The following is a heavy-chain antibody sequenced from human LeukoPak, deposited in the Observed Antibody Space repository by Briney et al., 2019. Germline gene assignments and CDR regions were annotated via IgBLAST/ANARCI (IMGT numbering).Heavy chain of an antibody. J-gene: IGHJ4*02. Sequence: GGSLRLSCAASGFTFSSYWMSWVRQAPGKGLEWVANIKQDGSEKYYVDSVKGRFTISRDNAKNSLYLQMNSLRAEDTAVYYCARGGYMGDFWSGYYAGPYFDYWGQGTLVTVSS. CDR2: IKQDGSEK. CDR1: GFTFSSYW. V-gene: IGHV3-7*01. CDR3: ARGGYMGDFWSGYYAGPYFDY. D-gene: IGHD3-3*01.